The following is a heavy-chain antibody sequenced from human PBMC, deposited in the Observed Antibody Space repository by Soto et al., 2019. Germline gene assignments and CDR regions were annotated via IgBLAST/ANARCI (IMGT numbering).Heavy chain of an antibody. Sequence: QVQLVQSGAEVKKPGASVKVSCKASGYTFTSYGISWVRQAPGQGLEWMGWISAYNGNTNYAQKLQGRVTMTTDTATSTAYMELRSLRSDDTAVYYCARDREAYIWGSPLWDWGQGTLVTVSS. CDR2: ISAYNGNT. J-gene: IGHJ4*02. V-gene: IGHV1-18*01. CDR3: ARDREAYIWGSPLWD. CDR1: GYTFTSYG. D-gene: IGHD3-16*01.